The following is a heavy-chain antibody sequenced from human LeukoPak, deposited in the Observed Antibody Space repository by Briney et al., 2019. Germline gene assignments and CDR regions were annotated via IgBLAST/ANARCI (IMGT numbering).Heavy chain of an antibody. CDR2: INTDGIIT. CDR1: GLTFSDYW. J-gene: IGHJ4*02. D-gene: IGHD1-14*01. V-gene: IGHV3-74*01. CDR3: ARARPGYFDY. Sequence: GGSLRLSCAASGLTFSDYWMAWVRQGPGKGLVWVSHINTDGIITTYADSVKGRFTISRDNAKNTLYLQMSSLRAEDTAVYYCARARPGYFDYWGQGSLVTVSS.